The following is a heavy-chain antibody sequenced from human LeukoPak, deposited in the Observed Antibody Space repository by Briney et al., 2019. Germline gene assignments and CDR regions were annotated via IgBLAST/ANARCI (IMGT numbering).Heavy chain of an antibody. CDR2: ISYDGSNK. V-gene: IGHV3-30*18. D-gene: IGHD1-26*01. Sequence: PGRSLRLPCAASGFTFSSYGMHWVRQAPGKGLEWVAVISYDGSNKYYADSVKGRFTISRDNSKNTLYLQMNSLRAEDTAVYYCAKDSGSYYWGQGTLVTVSS. CDR3: AKDSGSYY. CDR1: GFTFSSYG. J-gene: IGHJ4*02.